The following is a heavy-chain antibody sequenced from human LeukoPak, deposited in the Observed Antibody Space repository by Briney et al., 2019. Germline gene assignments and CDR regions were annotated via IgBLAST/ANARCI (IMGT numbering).Heavy chain of an antibody. CDR1: GGSISSYY. D-gene: IGHD3-3*01. V-gene: IGHV4-4*07. CDR2: ISTTAGA. CDR3: ARSSSITIFGVINWFDP. J-gene: IGHJ5*02. Sequence: SETLSLTCTVSGGSISSYYWSWIRQSAGKGLEWIGRISTTAGASYNPSLKSRLTMSVDTSKNQFSLTLSYVTPADTAVYYCARSSSITIFGVINWFDPWGQGTLVTVSS.